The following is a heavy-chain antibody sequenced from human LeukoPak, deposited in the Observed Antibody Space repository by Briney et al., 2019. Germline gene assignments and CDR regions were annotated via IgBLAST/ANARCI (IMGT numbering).Heavy chain of an antibody. CDR3: ARPGGSWPYYYYMDV. CDR1: GFTFDDYS. CDR2: INWNGGST. D-gene: IGHD2-15*01. V-gene: IGHV3-20*04. J-gene: IGHJ6*03. Sequence: GGSLRLSCAASGFTFDDYSMSWVRQAPGKGLEWVAGINWNGGSTAYADSVKGRFAISRDSAKNSLFLQMNSLRAEATALYYCARPGGSWPYYYYMDVWGKGTTVTVSS.